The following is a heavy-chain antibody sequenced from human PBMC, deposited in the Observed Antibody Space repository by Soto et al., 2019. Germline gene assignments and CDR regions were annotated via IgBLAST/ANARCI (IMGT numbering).Heavy chain of an antibody. D-gene: IGHD6-6*01. CDR2: TYYRSKWYS. CDR1: GDSVSSNNAA. J-gene: IGHJ6*02. CDR3: ASAKEYTRTSDMYV. V-gene: IGHV6-1*01. Sequence: PSQTLSLTCAISGDSVSSNNAAWNWIRQSPSRGLEWLGRTYYRSKWYSDYSLSVKSRITINPDTSKDQLSLQLNSVTPEDTALYYCASAKEYTRTSDMYVWGQGTTVTVSS.